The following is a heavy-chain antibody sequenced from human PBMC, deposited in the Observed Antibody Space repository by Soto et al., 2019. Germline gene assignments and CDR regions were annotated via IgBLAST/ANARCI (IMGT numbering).Heavy chain of an antibody. CDR3: ARDGGNCISTSCYRGGYGMDV. J-gene: IGHJ6*02. V-gene: IGHV4-30-2*01. CDR1: GGSISSGGYS. CDR2: IYHRGST. D-gene: IGHD2-2*01. Sequence: QLQLQESGSGLVKPSQTLSLTCAVSGGSISSGGYSWSWIRQPPGKGLEWIGYIYHRGSTYYNPSHKSRVTLSVDRSKNQFSLKLSSVTAADTAVYYCARDGGNCISTSCYRGGYGMDVWGQGTTVTVSS.